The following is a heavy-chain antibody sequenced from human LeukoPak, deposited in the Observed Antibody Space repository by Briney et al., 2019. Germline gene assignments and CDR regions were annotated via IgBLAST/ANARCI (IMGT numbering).Heavy chain of an antibody. Sequence: SETLSLTCAVYGGSFSGYYWSWIRQPPGKGLEWIGEINHSGSTNYNPSLKSRVTISVDTSKNQFSLKLSSVTAADTAVYYCARRRSPGWGMDVWGQGTTVTVSS. V-gene: IGHV4-34*01. CDR2: INHSGST. CDR3: ARRRSPGWGMDV. D-gene: IGHD1-14*01. J-gene: IGHJ6*02. CDR1: GGSFSGYY.